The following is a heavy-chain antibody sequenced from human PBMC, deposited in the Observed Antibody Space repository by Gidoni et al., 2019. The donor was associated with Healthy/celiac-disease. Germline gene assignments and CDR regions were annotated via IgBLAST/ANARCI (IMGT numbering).Heavy chain of an antibody. Sequence: EVQLLESGGGLVRPGGSLRLSCAASGFTFSSYAMSWVRQAPGQGLECVAAISGSGGSTYYADSVKGRFTISRDNSKNTLYLQMNSLRAEDTAVYYCAKGGPLTPEHYGMDVWGQGTTVTVSS. CDR1: GFTFSSYA. J-gene: IGHJ6*02. CDR3: AKGGPLTPEHYGMDV. CDR2: ISGSGGST. V-gene: IGHV3-23*01. D-gene: IGHD1-26*01.